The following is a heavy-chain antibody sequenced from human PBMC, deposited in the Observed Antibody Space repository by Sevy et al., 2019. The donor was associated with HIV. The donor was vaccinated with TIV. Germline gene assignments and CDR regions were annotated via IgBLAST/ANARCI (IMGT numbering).Heavy chain of an antibody. J-gene: IGHJ4*02. D-gene: IGHD2-15*01. Sequence: SETLSLTCTVSGGSISSGDYYWSWIRQPPGKGLEWIGYIYYSGRTDYNPSLKRRVTISVDTSKNQFSLRLSSVTAADTAVYYCARVLVVAPNAGGFDYWGQGTLVTVSS. V-gene: IGHV4-30-4*01. CDR1: GGSISSGDYY. CDR2: IYYSGRT. CDR3: ARVLVVAPNAGGFDY.